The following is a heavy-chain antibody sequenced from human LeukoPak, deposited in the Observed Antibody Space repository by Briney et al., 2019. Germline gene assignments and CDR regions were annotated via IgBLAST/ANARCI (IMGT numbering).Heavy chain of an antibody. Sequence: GASVKVSCKASGYTFTGYYMHWVRQAPGQGLEWMGIINPSGGSTSYAQKFQGRVTITADESTSIVYMELRSLRSEDTAVYYCARARFYNDNSGYYFEAFDVWGQGTMVTVSS. CDR3: ARARFYNDNSGYYFEAFDV. CDR1: GYTFTGYY. D-gene: IGHD3-22*01. V-gene: IGHV1-46*01. CDR2: INPSGGST. J-gene: IGHJ3*01.